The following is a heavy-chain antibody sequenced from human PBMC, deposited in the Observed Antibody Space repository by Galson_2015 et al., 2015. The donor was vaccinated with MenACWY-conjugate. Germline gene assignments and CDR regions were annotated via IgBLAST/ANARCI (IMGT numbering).Heavy chain of an antibody. J-gene: IGHJ3*02. D-gene: IGHD6-19*01. CDR3: ARRSGWTNDAFDI. V-gene: IGHV1-18*01. CDR1: GYTFTSYG. Sequence: SVKVSCKASGYTFTSYGFSWVRQAPGQGLEWIGWISAYNGNINYAQKFQGRATMTTDTSTSTAYMELRSLRSDDTAVYYCARRSGWTNDAFDIWGQGTMVTVSS. CDR2: ISAYNGNI.